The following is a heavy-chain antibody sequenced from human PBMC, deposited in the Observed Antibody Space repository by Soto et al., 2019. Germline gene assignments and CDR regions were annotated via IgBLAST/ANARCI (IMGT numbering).Heavy chain of an antibody. CDR2: ISWKSGSI. J-gene: IGHJ4*02. CDR1: GFTFDDYA. V-gene: IGHV3-9*01. D-gene: IGHD4-4*01. CDR3: AKGLYGRYRNYVFDY. Sequence: EVQLVESGGGLVQPGRSLRLSCAASGFTFDDYAMHWVRQAPGKGLEWVSGISWKSGSIGYADSVKGRFTISRDNAKNALYLQMNSLRAEDTALYYCAKGLYGRYRNYVFDYWGQGTLVTGSS.